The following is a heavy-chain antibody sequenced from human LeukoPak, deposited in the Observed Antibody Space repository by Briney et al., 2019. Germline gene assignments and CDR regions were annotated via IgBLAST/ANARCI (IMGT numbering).Heavy chain of an antibody. Sequence: GGSLRLSCAASGFTFNSHWMSWVRQAPGKGLEWVTHINQDGSENYYVDSVKGRFTISRDSAKNSLYLQMNSLRAEDTAVYYCARLVNNAFDIWGQGTMVTVSS. J-gene: IGHJ3*02. V-gene: IGHV3-7*01. CDR1: GFTFNSHW. D-gene: IGHD4-23*01. CDR3: ARLVNNAFDI. CDR2: INQDGSEN.